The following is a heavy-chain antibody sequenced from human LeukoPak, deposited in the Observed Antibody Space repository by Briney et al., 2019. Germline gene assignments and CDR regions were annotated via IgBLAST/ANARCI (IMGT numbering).Heavy chain of an antibody. CDR3: ARGLRPETIYCSGGSCLFDY. J-gene: IGHJ4*02. V-gene: IGHV1-46*01. Sequence: GESLKISCKGSGYTFTSYYMHWVRQAPGQGLEWMAIINPSGGTTSYAQKFQGRVTMTRDTSTSTVYMELSSLRSEDTAVYYCARGLRPETIYCSGGSCLFDYWGQGTLVTVSS. CDR2: INPSGGTT. D-gene: IGHD2-15*01. CDR1: GYTFTSYY.